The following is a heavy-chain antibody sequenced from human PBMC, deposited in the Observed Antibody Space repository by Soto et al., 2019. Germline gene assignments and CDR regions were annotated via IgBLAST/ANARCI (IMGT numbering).Heavy chain of an antibody. CDR3: AGGGIAARNYYYYGMDV. CDR2: ISGSGGST. D-gene: IGHD6-6*01. CDR1: GFTFSSYA. J-gene: IGHJ6*02. Sequence: EVQLLESGGGLVQPGGSLRLSCAASGFTFSSYAMSWVRQAPGKGLEWVSAISGSGGSTYYADSVKGRFTISRDNSKNTLYLQMNSLRAEDTAVYYCAGGGIAARNYYYYGMDVWGQGTTVTVSS. V-gene: IGHV3-23*01.